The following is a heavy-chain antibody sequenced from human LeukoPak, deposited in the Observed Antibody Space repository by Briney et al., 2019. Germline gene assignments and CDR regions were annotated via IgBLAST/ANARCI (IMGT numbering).Heavy chain of an antibody. Sequence: GESLKISCQGSGYSFTNYWIGWVRQMPGKGLEWTGIIYPGDSETRYSPSFQGQVTISADKSISTAYLQWRSLKASDTAMYYCARRSPYDVGYYRDYWGQGTLVTVSS. CDR3: ARRSPYDVGYYRDY. V-gene: IGHV5-51*01. D-gene: IGHD3-22*01. CDR1: GYSFTNYW. CDR2: IYPGDSET. J-gene: IGHJ4*02.